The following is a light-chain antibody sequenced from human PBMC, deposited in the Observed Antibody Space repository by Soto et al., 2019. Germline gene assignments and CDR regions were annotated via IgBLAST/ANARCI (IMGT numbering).Light chain of an antibody. CDR2: DVS. V-gene: IGKV1-5*01. Sequence: DIQMTQSPSTLSASVGDRVTMTCRASQSIHLWLAWYQQKPGKAPKLLIYDVSSLDGGVPSRFSGSGSGTEFTLTISSLQPEDSASYYCQQYHSQPLTFGGGTEVEIK. CDR1: QSIHLW. CDR3: QQYHSQPLT. J-gene: IGKJ4*01.